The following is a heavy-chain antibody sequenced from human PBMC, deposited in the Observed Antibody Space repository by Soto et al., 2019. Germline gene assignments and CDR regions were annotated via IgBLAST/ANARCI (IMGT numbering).Heavy chain of an antibody. CDR3: AASSSVAAAGYFKF. CDR1: GDLFNNYA. D-gene: IGHD6-13*01. V-gene: IGHV1-69*01. Sequence: QVQLLQSGAEVKELGSSVTVSCKATGDLFNNYAFNWLRQAPGQGLEWMGRISPLFSTTNYAQKFQGRVTIGADELTTIVYLEVSNLESEDTAMYYCAASSSVAAAGYFKFWGKGTLVTVSP. CDR2: ISPLFSTT. J-gene: IGHJ4*02.